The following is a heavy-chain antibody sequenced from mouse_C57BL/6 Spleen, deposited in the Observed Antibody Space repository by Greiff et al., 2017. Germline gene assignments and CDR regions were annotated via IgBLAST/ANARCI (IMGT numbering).Heavy chain of an antibody. CDR2: IWSDGST. CDR1: GFSLTSYG. V-gene: IGHV2-6-1*01. J-gene: IGHJ4*01. CDR3: ARHHGSSPFYYAMDY. D-gene: IGHD1-1*01. Sequence: QVQLKQSGPGLVAPSQSLSITCTVSGFSLTSYGVHWVRQPPGKGLEWLVVIWSDGSTTYNSALKSRLSISKDNSKSQVFLKMNQLQTDDTTMYYCARHHGSSPFYYAMDYWGQGTSVTVSS.